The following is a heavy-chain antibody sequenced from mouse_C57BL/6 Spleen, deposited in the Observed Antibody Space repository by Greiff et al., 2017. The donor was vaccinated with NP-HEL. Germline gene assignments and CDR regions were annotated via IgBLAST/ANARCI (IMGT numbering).Heavy chain of an antibody. CDR2: ISDGGSYT. J-gene: IGHJ4*01. CDR1: GFTFSSYA. CDR3: ARDDYDYDPAYAMDY. Sequence: VQLKESGGGLVKPGGSLKLSCAASGFTFSSYAMSWVRQTPEKRLEWVATISDGGSYTYYPDNVKGRFTISRDNAKNNLYLQMSHLKSEDTAMYYCARDDYDYDPAYAMDYWGQGTSVTVSS. D-gene: IGHD2-4*01. V-gene: IGHV5-4*01.